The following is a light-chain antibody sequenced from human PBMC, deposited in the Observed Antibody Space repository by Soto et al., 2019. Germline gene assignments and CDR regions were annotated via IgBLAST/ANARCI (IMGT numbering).Light chain of an antibody. CDR3: SSYTSSTTLVL. Sequence: QSALTQPASVSGSPGQSITISCTGTSSDVGDYDYVSWYQQHPGKAPKVMIYEVTIRPSGISNRFSGSKSGNTASLTISGLQAEDEADYYCSSYTSSTTLVLFGGGTKLTVL. J-gene: IGLJ3*02. CDR1: SSDVGDYDY. V-gene: IGLV2-14*01. CDR2: EVT.